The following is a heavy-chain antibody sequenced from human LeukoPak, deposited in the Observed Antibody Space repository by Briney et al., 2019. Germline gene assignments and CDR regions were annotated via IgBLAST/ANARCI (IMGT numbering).Heavy chain of an antibody. D-gene: IGHD3-10*01. J-gene: IGHJ6*03. Sequence: PSETLSLTCTVSGGSINSYYWSWIRQPPGKGLEWIGYRYYDGNTYYNPSLKSRVTISADTSKNQFSLKLTSVTAADTAMYYCARGGGWFGELDYMDVWGKGTTVTISS. CDR3: ARGGGWFGELDYMDV. CDR1: GGSINSYY. CDR2: RYYDGNT. V-gene: IGHV4-59*01.